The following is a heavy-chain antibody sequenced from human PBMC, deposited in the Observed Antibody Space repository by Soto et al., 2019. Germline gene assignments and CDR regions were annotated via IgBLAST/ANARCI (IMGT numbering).Heavy chain of an antibody. V-gene: IGHV4-30-4*08. CDR1: GDSIRSEGLY. D-gene: IGHD4-17*01. Sequence: SETLSLTCTVSGDSIRSEGLYWSWVRQLPGKGLEWIGYMYYSGSTYYNPSLKSRTTMSVDRSKNQFSLKLSSVTAADTAVYYCARVGGPDYGDYEDYRAQRTPVTVSS. J-gene: IGHJ4*02. CDR2: MYYSGST. CDR3: ARVGGPDYGDYEDY.